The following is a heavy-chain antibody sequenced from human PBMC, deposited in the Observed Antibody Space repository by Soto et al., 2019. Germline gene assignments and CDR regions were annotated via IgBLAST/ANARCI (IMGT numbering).Heavy chain of an antibody. CDR1: GGTFSSYA. CDR3: ASTGSSDTIFGVGRDLSLC. J-gene: IGHJ4*02. CDR2: IIPIFGTA. V-gene: IGHV1-69*13. Sequence: GASVKVSCKASGGTFSSYAISWVRQAPGQGLEWMGGIIPIFGTANYAQKFQGRVTITADESTSTAYMELSSLRSEDTAVYYCASTGSSDTIFGVGRDLSLCWGQGTLVTVSS. D-gene: IGHD3-3*01.